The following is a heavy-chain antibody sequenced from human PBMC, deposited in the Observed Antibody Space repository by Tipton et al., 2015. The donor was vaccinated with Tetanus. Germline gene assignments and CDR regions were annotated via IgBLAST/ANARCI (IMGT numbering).Heavy chain of an antibody. J-gene: IGHJ3*02. CDR1: GFTFSSYS. D-gene: IGHD3-10*01. Sequence: SLRLSCAASGFTFSSYSMNWVRQAPGKGLEWVSSISSSSSYIYYADSVKGRFTISRDNAKNSLYLQMNSRRAEDTAVYYCARDRVAARPTITMVRGGDLPDAFDIWGQGTMVTVSS. V-gene: IGHV3-21*01. CDR3: ARDRVAARPTITMVRGGDLPDAFDI. CDR2: ISSSSSYI.